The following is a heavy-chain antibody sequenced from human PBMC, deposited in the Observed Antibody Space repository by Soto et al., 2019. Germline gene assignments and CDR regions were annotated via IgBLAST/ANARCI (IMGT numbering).Heavy chain of an antibody. CDR2: IDFSGTTT. J-gene: IGHJ4*02. D-gene: IGHD2-15*01. CDR3: TKDRVPDGIYSFDY. Sequence: EVQLLESGGDLVQPGGSLRLSCAASGFSFSDYSRNGVRRAPGRGLEGVSFIDFSGTTTYYRDSVKGRFTIFKDKSMNTVYLQMNSLTVEDAAVYYCTKDRVPDGIYSFDYWGQGALVTVSS. CDR1: GFSFSDYS. V-gene: IGHV3-23*03.